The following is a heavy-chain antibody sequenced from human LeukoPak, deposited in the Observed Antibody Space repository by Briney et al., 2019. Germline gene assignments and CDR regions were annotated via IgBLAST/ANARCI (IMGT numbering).Heavy chain of an antibody. J-gene: IGHJ4*02. Sequence: PSETLSLTCAVSGGSFSAYYWTWIRQPPGKGLEWIGEINHSGSTNYNPSLKSRVTISVDTSKNQFSLKLSSVTAADTAVYYCARDESYYDSSGSSPFDYWGQGTLVTVSS. CDR2: INHSGST. CDR3: ARDESYYDSSGSSPFDY. CDR1: GGSFSAYY. V-gene: IGHV4-34*01. D-gene: IGHD3-22*01.